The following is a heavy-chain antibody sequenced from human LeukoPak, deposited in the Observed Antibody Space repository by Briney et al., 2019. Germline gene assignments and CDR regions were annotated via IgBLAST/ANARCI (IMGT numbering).Heavy chain of an antibody. D-gene: IGHD3-10*01. V-gene: IGHV4-59*01. J-gene: IGHJ4*02. CDR1: GGSISSYY. CDR2: IYYSGST. CDR3: ARSYGSGSSPDY. Sequence: PSETLSLTCTVSGGSISSYYWSWIRQPPGKGLEWIGYIYYSGSTNYNPSLKSRVTISVDTSKNQFSLKLSSVTAADTAVCYCARSYGSGSSPDYWGQGTLVTVSS.